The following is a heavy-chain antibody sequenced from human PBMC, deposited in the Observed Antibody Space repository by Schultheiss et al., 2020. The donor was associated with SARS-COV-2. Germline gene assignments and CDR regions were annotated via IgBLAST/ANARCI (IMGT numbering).Heavy chain of an antibody. CDR3: AKVVYCSSTSCYEGGGYYYYYGMDV. Sequence: GGSLRLSCAASGFTFSSYAMSWVRQAPGKGLEWVSAISGSGGSTYYADSVKGRFTISRDNSKNTLYLQMNSLRAEDTAVYYCAKVVYCSSTSCYEGGGYYYYYGMDVWGQGTTVTVSS. CDR1: GFTFSSYA. V-gene: IGHV3-23*01. D-gene: IGHD2-2*01. J-gene: IGHJ6*02. CDR2: ISGSGGST.